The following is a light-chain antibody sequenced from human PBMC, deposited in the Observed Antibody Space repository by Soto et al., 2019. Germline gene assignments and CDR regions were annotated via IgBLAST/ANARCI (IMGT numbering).Light chain of an antibody. CDR2: EVT. V-gene: IGLV2-8*01. CDR1: TSDIGTYNY. J-gene: IGLJ2*01. CDR3: SSYAGVTVL. Sequence: QSALTQPPSASGSPGQSVTISCTGTTSDIGTYNYVSWYQQHPGKAPKLIIYEVTKRPSGVPDRFSASKSGNTASLTVSGLQAEDEADYYCSSYAGVTVLFGGGTKVTVL.